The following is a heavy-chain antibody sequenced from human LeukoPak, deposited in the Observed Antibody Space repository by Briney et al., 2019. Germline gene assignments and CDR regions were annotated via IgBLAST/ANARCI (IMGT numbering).Heavy chain of an antibody. CDR1: GFTVSSNY. D-gene: IGHD6-13*01. Sequence: PGGSLRLSCPASGFTVSSNYMSWVRRAPGKGLEWVSVIYSGGSTYYADSVKGRFTISRDNSKNTLYLQMNSLRAEDTAVYYCARTISWYFDYWGQGTLVTVSS. J-gene: IGHJ4*02. CDR3: ARTISWYFDY. V-gene: IGHV3-53*01. CDR2: IYSGGST.